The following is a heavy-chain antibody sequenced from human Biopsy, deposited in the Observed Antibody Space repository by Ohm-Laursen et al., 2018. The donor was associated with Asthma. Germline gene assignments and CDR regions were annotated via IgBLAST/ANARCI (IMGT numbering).Heavy chain of an antibody. D-gene: IGHD5/OR15-5a*01. Sequence: RSLRLSCTASGFNFDDFAMHWVRQAPGKGLEWVAATTWNSGSRVYAASVKGRFTISRDNAQNSLYLHMNGLKPEDTAVYYCAKPLNTYNFYAYDVWGQGTTVVVSS. CDR1: GFNFDDFA. CDR3: AKPLNTYNFYAYDV. J-gene: IGHJ6*02. CDR2: TTWNSGSR. V-gene: IGHV3-9*01.